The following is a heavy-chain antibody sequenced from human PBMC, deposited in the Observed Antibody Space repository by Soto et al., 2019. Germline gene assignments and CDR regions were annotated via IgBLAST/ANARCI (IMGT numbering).Heavy chain of an antibody. D-gene: IGHD3-22*01. J-gene: IGHJ5*02. Sequence: TSETLSLTCTVSGGSISSSSYYWGWIRQPPGKGLEWIGSIYYSGSTYYNPSLKSRVTISVDTSKNQFSLKLSSVTAADTAVYYCARHGYYDSSGYYRYNWFDPWGQGTLVTAPQ. CDR2: IYYSGST. CDR3: ARHGYYDSSGYYRYNWFDP. CDR1: GGSISSSSYY. V-gene: IGHV4-39*01.